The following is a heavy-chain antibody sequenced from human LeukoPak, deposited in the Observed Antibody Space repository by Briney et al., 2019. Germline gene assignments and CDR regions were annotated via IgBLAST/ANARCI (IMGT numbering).Heavy chain of an antibody. D-gene: IGHD4-23*01. CDR2: INPSGGST. V-gene: IGHV1-46*01. Sequence: ASVKVSCEASGYTFTSYYMHWVRQAPGQGLEWMGIINPSGGSTSYAQKFQGRVTMTRDMSTSTVYMELSSLRAEDTAVYYCARDYGGSSPFDYWGQGTLVTVSS. CDR1: GYTFTSYY. CDR3: ARDYGGSSPFDY. J-gene: IGHJ4*02.